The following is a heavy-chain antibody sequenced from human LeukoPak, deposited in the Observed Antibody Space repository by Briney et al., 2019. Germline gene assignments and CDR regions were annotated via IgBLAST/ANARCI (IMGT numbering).Heavy chain of an antibody. CDR2: IIYSGRT. CDR3: ARGGYITMVRGVTRRFDY. J-gene: IGHJ4*02. V-gene: IGHV4-39*07. CDR1: GGSISSSSYY. Sequence: SETLSLTCTVSGGSISSSSYYWGWIRQPPGKGLEWIGSIIYSGRTYYNPSLKSRVTIAVDTSKNQFSLKLSSVTAADTAVYYCARGGYITMVRGVTRRFDYWGQGTLVTVSS. D-gene: IGHD3-10*01.